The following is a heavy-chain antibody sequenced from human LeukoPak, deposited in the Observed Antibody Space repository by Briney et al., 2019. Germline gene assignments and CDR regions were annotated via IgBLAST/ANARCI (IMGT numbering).Heavy chain of an antibody. CDR2: IYYSGST. J-gene: IGHJ4*02. D-gene: IGHD3-10*01. Sequence: SETLSLTCAVSGGSISSNSYYWGWIRQPPGKGLEWIGSIYYSGSTYYNPSLKSRVTISVDTSKDQFSLKLSSVTAADTAVYYCARTRYYYNSRSYGAPYYFDYWGQGTLVTVSS. V-gene: IGHV4-39*01. CDR1: GGSISSNSYY. CDR3: ARTRYYYNSRSYGAPYYFDY.